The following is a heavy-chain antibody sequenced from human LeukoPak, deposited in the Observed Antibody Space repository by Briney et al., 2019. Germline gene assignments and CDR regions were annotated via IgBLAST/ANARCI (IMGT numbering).Heavy chain of an antibody. CDR1: GFTFSSYA. CDR3: ARHFDFWSGWGEHYYNAMDV. V-gene: IGHV3-66*04. D-gene: IGHD3-3*01. J-gene: IGHJ6*02. CDR2: IYADGKT. Sequence: PGGSLRLSCAASGFTFSSYAMSWVRQAPGKGLEWVSIIYADGKTYYADSVKGRFTISRDNSKNTLYLQMYSLRAEDTALYYCARHFDFWSGWGEHYYNAMDVWGQGTTVIVSS.